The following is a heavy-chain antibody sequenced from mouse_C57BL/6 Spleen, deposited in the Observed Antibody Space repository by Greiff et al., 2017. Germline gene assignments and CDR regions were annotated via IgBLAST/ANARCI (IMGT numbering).Heavy chain of an antibody. CDR2: INYDGSST. Sequence: EVMLVESEGGLVQPGSSMKLSCTASGFTFRDYYMAWVRQVPEKGLEWVANINYDGSSTYYLDSLKSRFIISRDNAKNILYLQMSSLKSEDTATYYCARDRGTTVLDYWGQGTTLTVSS. J-gene: IGHJ2*01. CDR1: GFTFRDYY. V-gene: IGHV5-16*01. D-gene: IGHD1-1*01. CDR3: ARDRGTTVLDY.